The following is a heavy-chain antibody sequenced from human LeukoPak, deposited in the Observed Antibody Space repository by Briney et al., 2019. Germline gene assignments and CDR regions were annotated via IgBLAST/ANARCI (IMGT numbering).Heavy chain of an antibody. J-gene: IGHJ6*02. CDR3: TKTGMDV. Sequence: GGSLRLSCEASGFSFGDYDMYWVRQAPGKGLEWVSLISVDGTGTFYVDSVKGRFTISRDNSKNFLYLQMNSLTPEDTALYYCTKTGMDVWGQGTTVTVSS. V-gene: IGHV3-43*02. CDR1: GFSFGDYD. CDR2: ISVDGTGT.